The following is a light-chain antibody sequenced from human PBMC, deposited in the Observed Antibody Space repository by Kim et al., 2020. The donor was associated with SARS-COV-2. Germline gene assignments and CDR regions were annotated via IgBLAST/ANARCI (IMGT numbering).Light chain of an antibody. CDR2: DVF. Sequence: QSALTQPASVSGSPGQSITISCTGTSSDIGGNNYVSWYQQHPDKVPKLMIYDVFNRPSGVSNRFSGSKSGNTASLTISGLQADDDADYYCSSYLSNTFYVFGTGTKVTVL. CDR3: SSYLSNTFYV. J-gene: IGLJ1*01. CDR1: SSDIGGNNY. V-gene: IGLV2-14*03.